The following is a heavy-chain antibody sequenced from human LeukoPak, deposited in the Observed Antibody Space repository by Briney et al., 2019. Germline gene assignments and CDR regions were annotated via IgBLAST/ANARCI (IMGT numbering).Heavy chain of an antibody. CDR3: ATTGRFGDYFDY. J-gene: IGHJ4*02. CDR1: GFTFDDYA. Sequence: PGRSLRLSCAASGFTFDDYAMHWVRQAPGKGLEWVSGISWNSGSIGYADSVKGRFTISRDNAKNSLYLQMNSLRAEDTAVYYCATTGRFGDYFDYWGQGTLVTVSS. CDR2: ISWNSGSI. D-gene: IGHD3-10*01. V-gene: IGHV3-9*01.